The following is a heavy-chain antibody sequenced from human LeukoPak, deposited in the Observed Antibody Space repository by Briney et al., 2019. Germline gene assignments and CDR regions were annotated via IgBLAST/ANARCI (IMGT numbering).Heavy chain of an antibody. Sequence: GGSLRLSCAASGFTFRSYAMTWVRQVPGKGLEWVSSISCSGGSSYYADSVKGRFTISRDNSNNTVHLQMNSLRVDDAAVYFCAKGRGSRAYTCFDPWGQGTLVTVSS. CDR3: AKGRGSRAYTCFDP. CDR2: ISCSGGSS. J-gene: IGHJ5*02. V-gene: IGHV3-23*01. D-gene: IGHD6-13*01. CDR1: GFTFRSYA.